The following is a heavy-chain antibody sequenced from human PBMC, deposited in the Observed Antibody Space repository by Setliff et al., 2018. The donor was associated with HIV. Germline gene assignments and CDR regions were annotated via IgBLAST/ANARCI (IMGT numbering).Heavy chain of an antibody. CDR2: IHYSGST. D-gene: IGHD3-16*01. Sequence: PSETLSLTCSVSGDPISSGGHYWSWIRQSPGKGLEWIGYIHYSGSTYFNPSLKSRVSISTDTSKNQFSLKLTSVTAADTAVYYCARGSFGGVFPWGQGTLVTVSS. CDR1: GDPISSGGHY. V-gene: IGHV4-30-4*08. J-gene: IGHJ5*02. CDR3: ARGSFGGVFP.